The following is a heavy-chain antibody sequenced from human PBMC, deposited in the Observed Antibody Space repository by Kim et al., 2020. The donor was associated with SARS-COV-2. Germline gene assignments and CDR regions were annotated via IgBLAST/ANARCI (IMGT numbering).Heavy chain of an antibody. Sequence: GGSLRLSCAASGFTFSSYGMHWVRQAPGKGLEWVAVIWYDGSNKYYADSVKGRFTISRDNSKNTLYLQMNSLRAEDTAVYYCAKDRGTMVRGVIITSWGQGTLVTVSS. CDR2: IWYDGSNK. V-gene: IGHV3-33*06. CDR1: GFTFSSYG. D-gene: IGHD3-10*01. CDR3: AKDRGTMVRGVIITS. J-gene: IGHJ4*02.